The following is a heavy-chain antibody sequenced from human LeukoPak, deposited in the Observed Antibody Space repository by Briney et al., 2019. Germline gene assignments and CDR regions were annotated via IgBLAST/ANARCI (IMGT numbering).Heavy chain of an antibody. D-gene: IGHD3-3*01. CDR3: ARGGSEYAFWSVQRSNWFDP. J-gene: IGHJ5*02. Sequence: ASVTVSCKASGYTFTSYTMNWVRQAPGQGLEWVGWINTNTGKSTYAQGFTGRFVFSLDTSVSTTYLQINSLKAEDTAVYYCARGGSEYAFWSVQRSNWFDPWGQGTLITVSS. CDR2: INTNTGKS. V-gene: IGHV7-4-1*02. CDR1: GYTFTSYT.